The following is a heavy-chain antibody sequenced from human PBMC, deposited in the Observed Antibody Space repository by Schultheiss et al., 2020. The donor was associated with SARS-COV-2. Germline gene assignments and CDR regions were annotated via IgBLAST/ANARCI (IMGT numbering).Heavy chain of an antibody. CDR2: IDPNSGDT. CDR3: ARGGGSSPIDY. CDR1: GYTFAAYY. D-gene: IGHD6-6*01. Sequence: ASVKVSCKASGYTFAAYYIHWVRQAPGQGLEWMGRIDPNSGDTNYAQNFQGRVTMTRDTSISTAYMELSRLRSDDTAVYYCARGGGSSPIDYWGQGTLVTVSS. J-gene: IGHJ4*02. V-gene: IGHV1-2*06.